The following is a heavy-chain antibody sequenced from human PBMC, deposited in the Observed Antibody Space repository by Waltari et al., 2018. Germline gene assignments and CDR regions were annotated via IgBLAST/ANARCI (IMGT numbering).Heavy chain of an antibody. CDR1: GYTFTGRY. Sequence: QVQLVQSGAEVKKPGASVKVSCEASGYTFTGRYLHWVRQAPGQGLEWRGRIKPNSGVTDYAQKLQDRVTMTRDTSSSTAYMELSGLRSDDTAVYYCAREATHSYYYFLDVWGKGTTVTVSS. CDR2: IKPNSGVT. V-gene: IGHV1-2*06. CDR3: AREATHSYYYFLDV. J-gene: IGHJ6*03.